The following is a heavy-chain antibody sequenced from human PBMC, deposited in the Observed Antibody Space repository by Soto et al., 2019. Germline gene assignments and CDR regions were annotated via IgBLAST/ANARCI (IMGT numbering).Heavy chain of an antibody. CDR1: GFTFSSYA. CDR3: AREDSTWGF. V-gene: IGHV3-30-3*01. Sequence: QVQLVESGGGVVQPGRSLRLSCTASGFTFSSYAMHWVRQAPGRGLERVAVISFDGYRQYYADSVKGRFTISRDNFKNTLFLQMNNLRTEDTAVYFCAREDSTWGFWGQGTLVTVSS. D-gene: IGHD6-13*01. J-gene: IGHJ1*01. CDR2: ISFDGYRQ.